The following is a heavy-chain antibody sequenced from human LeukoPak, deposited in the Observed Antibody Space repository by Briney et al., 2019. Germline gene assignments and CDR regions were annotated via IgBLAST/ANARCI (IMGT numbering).Heavy chain of an antibody. CDR2: INPNSGGT. CDR1: GYTFTGYY. CDR3: ARDGARGEYYDILTGYDY. V-gene: IGHV1-2*02. Sequence: ASVKVSCKASGYTFTGYYMHWVRQAPGQGLEWMGWINPNSGGTNYAQKFQGRVTMTRDTSISTAYMELSRLRSDDTAVYYCARDGARGEYYDILTGYDYWGQGTLVTVSS. J-gene: IGHJ4*02. D-gene: IGHD3-9*01.